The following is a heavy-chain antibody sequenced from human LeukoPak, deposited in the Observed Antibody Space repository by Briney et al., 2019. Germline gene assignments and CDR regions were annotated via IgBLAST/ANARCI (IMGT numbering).Heavy chain of an antibody. V-gene: IGHV3-30-3*01. J-gene: IGHJ6*03. CDR2: ISYDGSNK. CDR1: GFTYSSYA. Sequence: PGGSLRLSCAASGFTYSSYAMHWVRQAPGKGLEWVAVISYDGSNKYYADSVKGRFTISRDNSKNTLYLQMNSLRAEDTAVYYCAKDGYCSSTSCYFAYYYYYMDVWGKGTTVTVSS. D-gene: IGHD2-2*03. CDR3: AKDGYCSSTSCYFAYYYYYMDV.